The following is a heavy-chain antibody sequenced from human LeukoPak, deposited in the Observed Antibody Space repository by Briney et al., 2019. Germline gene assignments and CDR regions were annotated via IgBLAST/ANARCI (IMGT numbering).Heavy chain of an antibody. CDR1: GGSFSGYY. Sequence: SETLSLTCAVYGGSFSGYYWSWIRQPPGKGLEWIGEINHSGSTNYNPSLKSRVTISVDTSKNQFSLKLSSVTAADTAVYYCASARKYYDFWSGYYMWGQGTLVTVSS. CDR3: ASARKYYDFWSGYYM. D-gene: IGHD3-3*01. CDR2: INHSGST. V-gene: IGHV4-34*01. J-gene: IGHJ4*02.